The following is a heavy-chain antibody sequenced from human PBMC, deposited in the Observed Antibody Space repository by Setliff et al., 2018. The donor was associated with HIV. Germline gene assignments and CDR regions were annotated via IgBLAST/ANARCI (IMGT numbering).Heavy chain of an antibody. CDR2: IRSSGDT. CDR1: GASISSHNYY. J-gene: IGHJ4*02. CDR3: TIPASALAPN. Sequence: SETLSLTCTVSGASISSHNYYWGWLRQSPRKGLEWIASIRSSGDTYYHPSLQSRVVISVDTSNNQISLKLTSVTAADTAVYYCTIPASALAPNWGRGTQVTVSS. V-gene: IGHV4-39*01.